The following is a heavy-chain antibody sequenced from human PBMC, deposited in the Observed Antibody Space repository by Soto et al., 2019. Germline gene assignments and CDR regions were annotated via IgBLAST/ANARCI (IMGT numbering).Heavy chain of an antibody. CDR3: ARDFYVDTAMVLEPELFDP. CDR2: IIPIFGTA. J-gene: IGHJ5*02. Sequence: ASVKVSCKASGGTFSSYAISWVRQAPGQGLEWMGGIIPIFGTANYAQKFQGRVTITADESTSTAYMELSSLRSEDTAVYYCARDFYVDTAMVLEPELFDPWGQGTLVTVSS. CDR1: GGTFSSYA. V-gene: IGHV1-69*13. D-gene: IGHD5-18*01.